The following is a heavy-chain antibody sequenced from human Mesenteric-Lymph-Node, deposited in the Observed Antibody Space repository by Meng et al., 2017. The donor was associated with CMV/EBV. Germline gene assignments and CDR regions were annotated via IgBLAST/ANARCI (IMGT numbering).Heavy chain of an antibody. Sequence: GESLKISCAASGFIFSTYAMSWVRQAPGKGLEWVSSISSSSSYIYYADSVKGRFTISRDNAKNSLYLQMNSLRAEDTAVYYCARGRQQQLGWFDPWGQGTLVTVSS. CDR1: GFIFSTYA. CDR3: ARGRQQQLGWFDP. V-gene: IGHV3-21*04. D-gene: IGHD7-27*01. CDR2: ISSSSSYI. J-gene: IGHJ5*02.